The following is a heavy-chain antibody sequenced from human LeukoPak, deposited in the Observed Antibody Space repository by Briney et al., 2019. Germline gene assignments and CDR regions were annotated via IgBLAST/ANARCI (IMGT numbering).Heavy chain of an antibody. J-gene: IGHJ4*02. D-gene: IGHD6-13*01. CDR2: ISGSDGST. CDR3: AKERSGIPAAANY. V-gene: IGHV3-23*01. CDR1: GLTFSSYA. Sequence: GGSLRLSCAASGLTFSSYAMSWVRQAPGKGLDWVSGISGSDGSTYYADSVKGRFTISRDNSKNMLYLQMNSLRAEDTAVYYCAKERSGIPAAANYWGQGTLVTVSS.